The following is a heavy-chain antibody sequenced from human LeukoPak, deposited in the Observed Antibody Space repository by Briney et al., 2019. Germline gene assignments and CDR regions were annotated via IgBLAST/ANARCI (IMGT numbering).Heavy chain of an antibody. Sequence: GGSLRLSCAASGFTFSSYWMHRVRQAPGRGLVWVSRINNDGSSTSYADSVKGRFTISRDNAKNTLYLQMNSLRAEDTAVYYCARPTKEGSSWYWWFDPWGQGTLVTVSS. J-gene: IGHJ5*02. D-gene: IGHD6-13*01. V-gene: IGHV3-74*01. CDR3: ARPTKEGSSWYWWFDP. CDR1: GFTFSSYW. CDR2: INNDGSST.